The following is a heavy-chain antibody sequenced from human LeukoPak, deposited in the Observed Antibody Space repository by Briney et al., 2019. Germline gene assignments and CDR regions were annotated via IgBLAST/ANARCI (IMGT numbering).Heavy chain of an antibody. Sequence: SETLSLTCTVSGGSISTSNYYWGWIRQPPGKGLEWIGNIFYSGSTYYSPSLKSRVTISLDTSRNQFSLKLNSVTAADTAVYYCARGSYSGSYCGVSGHTFDPWGQGTLVTVSS. CDR2: IFYSGST. J-gene: IGHJ5*02. V-gene: IGHV4-39*07. CDR3: ARGSYSGSYCGVSGHTFDP. D-gene: IGHD1-26*01. CDR1: GGSISTSNYY.